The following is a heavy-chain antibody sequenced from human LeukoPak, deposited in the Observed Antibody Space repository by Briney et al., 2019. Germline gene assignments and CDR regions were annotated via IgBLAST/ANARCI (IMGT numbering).Heavy chain of an antibody. CDR3: ARAPGYCSGGSCYQLAEYFQH. CDR2: INSDGSST. J-gene: IGHJ1*01. V-gene: IGHV3-74*01. D-gene: IGHD2-15*01. CDR1: GFTFSSYW. Sequence: PGGSLRLSCAASGFTFSSYWIHWVRQAPGKGLVWVSRINSDGSSTSYADSVKGRFTISRDNAKNTLYLQMNSLRAEDTAVYYCARAPGYCSGGSCYQLAEYFQHWGQGTLVTVSS.